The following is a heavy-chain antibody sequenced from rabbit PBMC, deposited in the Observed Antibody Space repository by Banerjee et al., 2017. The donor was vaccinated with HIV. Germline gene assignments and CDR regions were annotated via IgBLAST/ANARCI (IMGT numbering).Heavy chain of an antibody. V-gene: IGHV1S7*01. D-gene: IGHD4-1*01. CDR3: ARDLAGVIGWNFNL. CDR2: IYPDYGST. CDR1: GIDFSSYG. J-gene: IGHJ4*01. Sequence: QLVESGGGLVTLGGSLKLSCKASGIDFSSYGISWVRQAPGKGLEWIAYIYPDYGSTNYASWVNGRFTISLDNAQNTVFLQLNSLTAADTATYFCARDLAGVIGWNFNLWGPGTLVT.